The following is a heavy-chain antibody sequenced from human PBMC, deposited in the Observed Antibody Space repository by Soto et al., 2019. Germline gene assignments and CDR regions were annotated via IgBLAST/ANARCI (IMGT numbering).Heavy chain of an antibody. CDR2: VFYTGST. J-gene: IGHJ4*02. Sequence: QVHLQESGPGLVKPSETLSLFCNVSGGSMSNNYWTWIRQAPGKGLEWIGSVFYTGSTNYNPSLKSRVSISVDTSKKYFSLRLTSVTAADTAVYYCARSLTVTRFDQWGQGTRVTVS. CDR3: ARSLTVTRFDQ. V-gene: IGHV4-59*01. D-gene: IGHD4-17*01. CDR1: GGSMSNNY.